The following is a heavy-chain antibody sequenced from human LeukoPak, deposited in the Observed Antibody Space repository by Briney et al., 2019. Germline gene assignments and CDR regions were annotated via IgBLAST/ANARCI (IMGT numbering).Heavy chain of an antibody. CDR2: IKSKTDGGTT. CDR3: TTVRLGTGNHDY. D-gene: IGHD4-23*01. Sequence: GGSLRLSCAASGFTFSNAWMSWVRQAPGKGLEWVGRIKSKTDGGTTDYAAPVKGRFTISGDDSKNTLYLQMNSLKTEDTAVYYCTTVRLGTGNHDYWGQGTLVTVSS. J-gene: IGHJ4*02. V-gene: IGHV3-15*01. CDR1: GFTFSNAW.